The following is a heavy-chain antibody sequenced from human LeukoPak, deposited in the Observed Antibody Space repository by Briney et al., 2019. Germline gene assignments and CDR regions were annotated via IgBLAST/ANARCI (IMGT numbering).Heavy chain of an antibody. Sequence: PGGSLRLSCAASGFTFSNYDMHWVRQVTGKGLEWVSGIATAADTYYPDSVKGRFTISRENAKNSLYLQMNSLRAGDTAVYYCAREISNPGHWYFDLWGRGTLVTVSS. V-gene: IGHV3-13*01. CDR3: AREISNPGHWYFDL. J-gene: IGHJ2*01. CDR1: GFTFSNYD. CDR2: IATAADT.